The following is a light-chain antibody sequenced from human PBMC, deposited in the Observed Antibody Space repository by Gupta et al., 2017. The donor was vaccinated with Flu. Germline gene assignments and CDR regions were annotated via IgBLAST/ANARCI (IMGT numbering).Light chain of an antibody. V-gene: IGKV1D-16*01. J-gene: IGKJ3*01. CDR2: ATS. CDR3: QQYHRSPLT. Sequence: DIQMTQFPSSLSASVGDRVTITCRASQDVNSRLAWYQQKPGKAPQSLIFATSTLQGEVPSRFSGSGSGTDYTLTITNLQPEDFATYYCQQYHRSPLTFGPGTRVDVK. CDR1: QDVNSR.